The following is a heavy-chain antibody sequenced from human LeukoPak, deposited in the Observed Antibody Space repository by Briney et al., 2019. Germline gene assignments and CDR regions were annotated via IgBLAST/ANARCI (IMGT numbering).Heavy chain of an antibody. CDR2: VSISGGST. J-gene: IGHJ4*02. D-gene: IGHD1-26*01. CDR1: GFIFSSYA. V-gene: IGHV3-23*01. Sequence: GGSLRLSCAASGFIFSSYAMSWVRQAPGKGLEWVSTVSISGGSTYYADSVKGRFTISRDNAKNSLYLQMNSLRAEDTALYYCARTHWGGSYYDYWGQGTLVTVSS. CDR3: ARTHWGGSYYDY.